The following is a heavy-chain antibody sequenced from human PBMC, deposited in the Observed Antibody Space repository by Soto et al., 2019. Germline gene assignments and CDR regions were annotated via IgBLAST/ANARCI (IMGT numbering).Heavy chain of an antibody. V-gene: IGHV1-69*02. J-gene: IGHJ6*02. CDR2: IIPILGIA. Sequence: SVKVSCTASGGTFSSYTITWVRQAPGQGLEWMGRIIPILGIANYAQKFQGRVTITADKSTSTAYMELSRLRSDDTAVHYCARGGIAARSEDYYYYGRDVWGQGTTVTFS. CDR1: GGTFSSYT. CDR3: ARGGIAARSEDYYYYGRDV. D-gene: IGHD6-6*01.